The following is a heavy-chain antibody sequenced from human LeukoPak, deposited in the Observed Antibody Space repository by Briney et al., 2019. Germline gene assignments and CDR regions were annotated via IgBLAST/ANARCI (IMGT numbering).Heavy chain of an antibody. CDR3: ARVAHYYDSKSFDY. D-gene: IGHD3-22*01. CDR1: GGSISSGGYS. Sequence: PSQTLSLTCAVSGGSISSGGYSWSWLRQPPGKGLEWIGYIYDSGSTYDNPSLQSRVTISVDRSNNQFSLKLSSVTAADTAVYYCARVAHYYDSKSFDYWGQGTLVTVSS. J-gene: IGHJ4*02. V-gene: IGHV4-30-2*01. CDR2: IYDSGST.